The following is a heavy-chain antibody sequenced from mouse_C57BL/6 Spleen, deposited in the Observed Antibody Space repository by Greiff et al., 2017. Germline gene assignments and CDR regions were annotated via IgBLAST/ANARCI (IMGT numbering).Heavy chain of an antibody. J-gene: IGHJ3*01. CDR3: AREDCSSSFAY. D-gene: IGHD1-1*01. CDR1: GFTFSSYA. V-gene: IGHV5-4*01. CDR2: ISDGGSYT. Sequence: DVMLVESGGGLVKPGGSLKLSCAASGFTFSSYAMSWVRQTPEKRLEWVATISDGGSYTYYPDNVKGRFTISRDNAKNNLYLQMSHLKSEDTAMYYCAREDCSSSFAYWGQGTLVTVSA.